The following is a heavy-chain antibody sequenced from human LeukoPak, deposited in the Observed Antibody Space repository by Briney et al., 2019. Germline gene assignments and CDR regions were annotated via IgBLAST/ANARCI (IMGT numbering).Heavy chain of an antibody. J-gene: IGHJ6*03. CDR2: ISYDGSNK. V-gene: IGHV3-30*03. CDR3: ARSLRVRGVPDYMDV. D-gene: IGHD3-10*01. CDR1: GFTFSSYG. Sequence: PGGSLRLSCAASGFTFSSYGMHWVRQAPGKGLEWVAVISYDGSNKYYADSVKGRFTISRDNSKNTLYLQMNNLRADDTAVYYCARSLRVRGVPDYMDVWGKGTTVTVS.